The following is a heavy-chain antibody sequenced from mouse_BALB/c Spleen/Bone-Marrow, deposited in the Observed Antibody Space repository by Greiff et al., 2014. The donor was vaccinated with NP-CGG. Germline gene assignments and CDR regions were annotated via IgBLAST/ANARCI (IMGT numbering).Heavy chain of an antibody. V-gene: IGHV14-3*02. Sequence: VQLQQSGAELVKPGASVKLSCTASGFNIKDTYMHWVKQRPEQGLEWIGRIDPANGNTKYDPKFQGKATITADTSSNTAYLQLSSLTSEDTAVYYCALYRYDGPVFAYWGQGTLVTVSA. CDR2: IDPANGNT. J-gene: IGHJ3*01. D-gene: IGHD2-14*01. CDR3: ALYRYDGPVFAY. CDR1: GFNIKDTY.